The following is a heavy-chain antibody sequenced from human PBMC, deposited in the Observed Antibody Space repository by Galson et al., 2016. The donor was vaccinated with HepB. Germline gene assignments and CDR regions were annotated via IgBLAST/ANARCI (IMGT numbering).Heavy chain of an antibody. Sequence: SLRLSCAASGFTFSSYSMTWVRQAPGKGLEWVSSISSSSSYTYYADSVKGRFTISRDNAKNSLYLQMNSLRAEDTAVYYCARASGYSYGTYWYFDLWGRGTLVTVSS. D-gene: IGHD5-18*01. V-gene: IGHV3-21*04. CDR3: ARASGYSYGTYWYFDL. CDR1: GFTFSSYS. J-gene: IGHJ2*01. CDR2: ISSSSSYT.